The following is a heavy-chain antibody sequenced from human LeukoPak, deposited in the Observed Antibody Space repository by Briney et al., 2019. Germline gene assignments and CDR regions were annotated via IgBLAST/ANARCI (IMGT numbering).Heavy chain of an antibody. CDR1: GGTFSSYA. Sequence: SVKVSCKASGGTFSSYAISWVRQAPGQGLEWMGGIIPIFGTANCAQKFQGSVTITADESTSTAYMELSSLRSEDTAVYYCALLLPGDYDFWSGYGYDYWGQGTLVTVSS. CDR2: IIPIFGTA. D-gene: IGHD3-3*01. J-gene: IGHJ4*02. CDR3: ALLLPGDYDFWSGYGYDY. V-gene: IGHV1-69*01.